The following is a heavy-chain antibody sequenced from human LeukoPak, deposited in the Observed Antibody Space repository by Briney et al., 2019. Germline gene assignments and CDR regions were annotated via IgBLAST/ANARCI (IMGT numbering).Heavy chain of an antibody. V-gene: IGHV1-18*01. CDR1: GYICSDFS. D-gene: IGHD4-23*01. CDR2: ISTFNDNT. Sequence: ASVKVSCKTSGYICSDFSLTWVRQAPGQRLEWLGWISTFNDNTHSAQKFQGRVSMTADKSTSTAYMELSSLRSEDTAVYYCARGGDYGGNGAFDIWGQGTMVTVSS. J-gene: IGHJ3*02. CDR3: ARGGDYGGNGAFDI.